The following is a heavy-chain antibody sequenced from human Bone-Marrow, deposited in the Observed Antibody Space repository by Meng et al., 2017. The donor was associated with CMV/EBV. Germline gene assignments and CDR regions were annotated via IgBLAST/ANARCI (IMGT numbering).Heavy chain of an antibody. Sequence: GESLKISCAGSGFTFHAYYMSWIRQAPGKGLEWISYITNGDDTTGYYTDSVKGRFTVSRDNAQNSLYLQMDSLRVEDTAVYYCARDRGIVGPTTQSYFDYSGQGALVTVSS. CDR3: ARDRGIVGPTTQSYFDY. D-gene: IGHD1-26*01. V-gene: IGHV3-11*04. CDR2: ITNGDDTTG. J-gene: IGHJ4*02. CDR1: GFTFHAYY.